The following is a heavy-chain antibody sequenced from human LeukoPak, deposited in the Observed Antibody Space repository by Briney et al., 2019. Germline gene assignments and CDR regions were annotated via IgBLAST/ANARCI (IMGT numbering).Heavy chain of an antibody. J-gene: IGHJ4*02. CDR2: IKQDGSDK. CDR3: AKVNYDYVWGSYRYAPYYFDY. V-gene: IGHV3-7*03. D-gene: IGHD3-16*02. Sequence: GGSLRLSCAASRFTFSSYWMSWVRQAPGKGLEWVASIKQDGSDKYYMDSVKGRFTISRDNSKNTLYLQMNSLRAEDTAVYYCAKVNYDYVWGSYRYAPYYFDYWGQGTLVTVSS. CDR1: RFTFSSYW.